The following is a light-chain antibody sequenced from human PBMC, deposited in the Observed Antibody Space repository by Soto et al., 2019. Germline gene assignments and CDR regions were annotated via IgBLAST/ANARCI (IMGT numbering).Light chain of an antibody. CDR3: LQYNGYRT. V-gene: IGKV1-5*03. CDR2: KAS. J-gene: IGKJ1*01. CDR1: QSISSW. Sequence: SPSNRAAIAVVAVSITNRASQSISSWLAWYQQKPGKAPKLLIYKASSLESGVPSRFSGSGSRTEFTAAIGSLQPDDFATSCGLQYNGYRTLGHGTKVDIK.